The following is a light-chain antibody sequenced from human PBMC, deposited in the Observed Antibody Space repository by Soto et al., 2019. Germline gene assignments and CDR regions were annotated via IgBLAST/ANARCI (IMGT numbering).Light chain of an antibody. CDR3: ASFRSGTILV. CDR2: QVN. CDR1: RSDIGDSNF. J-gene: IGLJ1*01. Sequence: QSALTQPDSVSGSPGQSVTISCTGPRSDIGDSNFISWYQHSPGKAPRLLIYQVNNRPSGVSGRFSGSKAGNTASLTISGLLDDDEADYFCASFRSGTILVFGSGTKVTVL. V-gene: IGLV2-14*01.